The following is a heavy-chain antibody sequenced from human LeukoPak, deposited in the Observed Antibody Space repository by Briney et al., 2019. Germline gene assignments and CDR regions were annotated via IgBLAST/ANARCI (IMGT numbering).Heavy chain of an antibody. J-gene: IGHJ6*02. Sequence: SESLSLTCAVSGGSISSGGYSWSWIRQPPGKGLEWIGYIYHSGSTYYNPSLKSRVTISVDRSKNQFSLKLSSVTAADTAVYYCARERHYTMDVWGQGTTVTVSS. D-gene: IGHD3-10*01. CDR2: IYHSGST. CDR3: ARERHYTMDV. CDR1: GGSISSGGYS. V-gene: IGHV4-30-2*01.